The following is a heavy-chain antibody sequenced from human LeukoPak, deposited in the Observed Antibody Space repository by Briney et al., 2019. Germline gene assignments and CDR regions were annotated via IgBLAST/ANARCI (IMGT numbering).Heavy chain of an antibody. CDR2: ISGSGGGT. CDR1: GFTFSSYA. J-gene: IGHJ6*02. V-gene: IGHV3-23*01. D-gene: IGHD1-26*01. CDR3: ARDARPGSYSLYYCGMDV. Sequence: GGSLRLSCAASGFTFSSYAMSWVRQAPGKGLEWISAISGSGGGTYYADSVKGRFTISRDNSKNTLYLQMNSLRADDTAVYYCARDARPGSYSLYYCGMDVWGQGTTVTVSS.